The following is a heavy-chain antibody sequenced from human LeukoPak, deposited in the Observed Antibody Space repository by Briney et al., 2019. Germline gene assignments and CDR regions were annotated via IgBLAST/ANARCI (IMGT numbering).Heavy chain of an antibody. CDR3: ARDSPPVTNRYGMDV. D-gene: IGHD4-17*01. CDR2: ISYDGSND. Sequence: GGSLRLSCAASTLTFSSYGMHWVRQAPGKGLEWVAVISYDGSNDYYADSVKGRFTISRDNSKNTLYLQMNSLRAEDTAVYYCARDSPPVTNRYGMDVWGQGTTVTVSS. J-gene: IGHJ6*02. V-gene: IGHV3-30*03. CDR1: TLTFSSYG.